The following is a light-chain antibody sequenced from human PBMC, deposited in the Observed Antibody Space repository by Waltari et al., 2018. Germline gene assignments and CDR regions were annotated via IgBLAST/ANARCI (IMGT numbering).Light chain of an antibody. CDR3: QKDGTLPGT. CDR1: KSGSRF. CDR2: EAS. Sequence: EIVLTQSPGTLSLPPGERAPLSCRASKSGSRFLTWYQQKPGQAPRRLIYEASRRATDIPDRFSGSGSGTDFSLTISRLEAEDFAVYYCQKDGTLPGTFGQGTKVEIK. J-gene: IGKJ1*01. V-gene: IGKV3-20*01.